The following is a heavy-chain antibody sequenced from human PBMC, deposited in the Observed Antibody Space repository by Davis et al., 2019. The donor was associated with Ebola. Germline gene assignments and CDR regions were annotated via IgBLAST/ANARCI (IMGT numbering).Heavy chain of an antibody. CDR1: GDSISSGSYY. Sequence: SETLSLTCTVSGDSISSGSYYWSWIRQPAGKGLEWIGHIYTRGSTNYNPSLKSRVTMSVDTSKNQFSLKLSSVTAADTAVYWCARLSGLFSSSSGALYFDLWGRGTLVSVSS. D-gene: IGHD6-6*01. V-gene: IGHV4-61*09. CDR3: ARLSGLFSSSSGALYFDL. CDR2: IYTRGST. J-gene: IGHJ2*01.